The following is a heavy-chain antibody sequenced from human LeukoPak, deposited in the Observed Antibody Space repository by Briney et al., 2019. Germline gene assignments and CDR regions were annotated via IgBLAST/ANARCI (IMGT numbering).Heavy chain of an antibody. CDR2: IYYSGST. D-gene: IGHD1/OR15-1a*01. CDR1: GGSISSGGYY. Sequence: SQTLSLTCTVSGGSISSGGYYWSWIRQHPGKGLEWIGYIYYSGSTYCNPSLKSRVTISVDTSKNQFSLKLSSVTAADTAVYYCARLEHAAFDIWGQGTMVTVSS. V-gene: IGHV4-31*03. J-gene: IGHJ3*02. CDR3: ARLEHAAFDI.